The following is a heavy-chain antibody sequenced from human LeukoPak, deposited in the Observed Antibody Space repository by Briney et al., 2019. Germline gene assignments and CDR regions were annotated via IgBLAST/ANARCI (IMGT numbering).Heavy chain of an antibody. Sequence: ASVKVSCKASGYTFTGYYMHWVRQAPGQGLEWMGWINPNSGGTSYAQKFQGRVTVTRDTSISTAYMELRSLRSDDTAVYYCARADYDFWSGYTVWGKGTTVTVSS. J-gene: IGHJ6*04. CDR3: ARADYDFWSGYTV. CDR1: GYTFTGYY. D-gene: IGHD3-3*01. V-gene: IGHV1-2*02. CDR2: INPNSGGT.